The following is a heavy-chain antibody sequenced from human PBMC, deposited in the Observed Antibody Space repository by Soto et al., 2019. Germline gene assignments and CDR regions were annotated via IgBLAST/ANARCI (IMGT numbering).Heavy chain of an antibody. CDR1: GFNVGAFA. CDR2: ISVSDAFI. J-gene: IGHJ4*02. CDR3: TRETVAGITGLDY. Sequence: EVQLLESGGDLVQPGGSLRLSCAASGFNVGAFAVNWVRQAPGKGLEWVSGISVSDAFIYYADSVRGRFSISRDASENLLYLQMNRLRVDDTALYYCTRETVAGITGLDYWGPGTLVTVSS. V-gene: IGHV3-23*01. D-gene: IGHD1-20*01.